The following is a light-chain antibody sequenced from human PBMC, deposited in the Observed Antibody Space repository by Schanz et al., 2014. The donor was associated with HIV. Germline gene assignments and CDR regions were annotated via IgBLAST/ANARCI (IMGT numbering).Light chain of an antibody. CDR3: QQYHLSPVT. CDR2: DTS. Sequence: EIVLTQSPGTLSVSPGERATLSCRASQSVTSNYLAWYQQKPGQAPKVLIYDTSTRATGVPARFSGSRSGTQFSLTINSLQSEDFAVYFCQQYHLSPVTFGQGTRLEIK. J-gene: IGKJ5*01. CDR1: QSVTSN. V-gene: IGKV3-15*01.